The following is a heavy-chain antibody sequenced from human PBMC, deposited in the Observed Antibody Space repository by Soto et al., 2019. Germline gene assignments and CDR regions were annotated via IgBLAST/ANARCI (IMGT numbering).Heavy chain of an antibody. CDR2: IVVGSGNT. CDR3: AADILTAGYSSGWYETGSYVY. J-gene: IGHJ4*02. D-gene: IGHD6-19*01. CDR1: GFTFTSSA. V-gene: IGHV1-58*01. Sequence: SVKVSCKASGFTFTSSAVQWVRQARGQRLEWIGWIVVGSGNTNYAQKFQERVTITRDMSTSTAYMELSSLRSEDTAVYYCAADILTAGYSSGWYETGSYVYWGQGTLVTVSS.